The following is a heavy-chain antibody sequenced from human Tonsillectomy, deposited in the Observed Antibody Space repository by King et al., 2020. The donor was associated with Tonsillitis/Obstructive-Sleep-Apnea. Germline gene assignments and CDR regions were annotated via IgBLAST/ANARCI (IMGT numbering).Heavy chain of an antibody. V-gene: IGHV3-66*01. CDR1: GFTVSSNY. Sequence: VQLVESGGGLVQPGGSLRLSCAASGFTVSSNYMSWVRQAPGKGLEWVSVIYSGGSTYYADSVKGRFTISRDNSKNTLYLQMNSLRAEDTAVYYCARVSSGPYGGDNFDYWGQGTLVTVSS. D-gene: IGHD4-23*01. CDR3: ARVSSGPYGGDNFDY. J-gene: IGHJ4*02. CDR2: IYSGGST.